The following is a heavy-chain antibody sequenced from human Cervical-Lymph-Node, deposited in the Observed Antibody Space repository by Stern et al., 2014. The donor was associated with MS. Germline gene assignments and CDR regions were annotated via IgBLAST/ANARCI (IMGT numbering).Heavy chain of an antibody. CDR2: IFPVFGTP. CDR3: ALSSETSDRWYSLGYDL. J-gene: IGHJ5*02. CDR1: GGTFSKFP. V-gene: IGHV1-69*01. D-gene: IGHD6-13*01. Sequence: VQLEASGAEVTKPGSSVKVSCKASGGTFSKFPSSWVRQAPGQGLEWMGGIFPVFGTPTYAQEFRGRVTITADVSTSTVYMELSSLRSDDTAVYYCALSSETSDRWYSLGYDLWGQGTLVTVSS.